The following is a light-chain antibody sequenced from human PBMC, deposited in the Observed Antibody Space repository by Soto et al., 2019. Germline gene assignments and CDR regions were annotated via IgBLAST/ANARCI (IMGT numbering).Light chain of an antibody. CDR3: QQYNNWPLT. Sequence: EIVMTHSPATLSLSPGERSTLSCRASQSVSASLAWYQQKPGKAPRLLIYGVSTRAPGLPGRFSGSGSGTEFTLTISSLQSEDLAVYYCQQYNNWPLTFGGGTKVDIK. CDR1: QSVSAS. J-gene: IGKJ4*01. CDR2: GVS. V-gene: IGKV3-15*01.